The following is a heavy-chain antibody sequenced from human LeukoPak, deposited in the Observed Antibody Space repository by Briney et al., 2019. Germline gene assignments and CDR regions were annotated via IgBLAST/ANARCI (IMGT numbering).Heavy chain of an antibody. CDR2: IYYSGST. D-gene: IGHD2-2*01. Sequence: SETLSLTCTVSGGSISSYYWSWIRQPPGKGLEWIGYIYYSGSTNYNPSLKSRVTISVDTSKNQFSLKLSSVTAADTAVYYCARDIYDSSTTSDAFDIWGQGTMVTVSS. CDR3: ARDIYDSSTTSDAFDI. CDR1: GGSISSYY. V-gene: IGHV4-59*01. J-gene: IGHJ3*02.